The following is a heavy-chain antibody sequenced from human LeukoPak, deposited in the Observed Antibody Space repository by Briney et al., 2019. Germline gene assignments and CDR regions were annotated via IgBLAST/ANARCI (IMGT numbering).Heavy chain of an antibody. Sequence: GGPLRLSCAASGFTFRDYDMHWVRQAPGKGLEWVAVISYDGSNRYYADSMKGRFTISRDDSKNTLYLQMHSLRAEDTAVYYCAKNFLKGFDYWGQGTLVTVSS. J-gene: IGHJ4*02. V-gene: IGHV3-30*18. CDR2: ISYDGSNR. CDR1: GFTFRDYD. CDR3: AKNFLKGFDY.